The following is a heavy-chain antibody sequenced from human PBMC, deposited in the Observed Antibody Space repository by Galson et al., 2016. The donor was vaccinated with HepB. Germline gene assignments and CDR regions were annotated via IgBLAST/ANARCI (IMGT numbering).Heavy chain of an antibody. D-gene: IGHD1-1*01. CDR3: VQGRTAPAV. J-gene: IGHJ6*04. V-gene: IGHV3-23*01. CDR1: GFTFRNYG. CDR2: ISRSGDST. Sequence: SLRLSCAASGFTFRNYGMTWVRQAPGKGLEVVSSISRSGDSTDYADSVKGRFTISRDNSKNTLSLQMNSPTADDQAIYYCVQGRTAPAVWGKGTTVTVSS.